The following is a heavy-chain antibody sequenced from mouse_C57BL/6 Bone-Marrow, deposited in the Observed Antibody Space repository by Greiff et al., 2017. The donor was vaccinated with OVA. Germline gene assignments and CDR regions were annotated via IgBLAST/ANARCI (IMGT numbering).Heavy chain of an antibody. J-gene: IGHJ1*03. V-gene: IGHV14-4*01. CDR3: TSNCWYFDV. Sequence: DVKLQESGAELVRPGASVKLSCTASGFNIKDDYMHWVKQRPEQGLEWIGWIDPENGDTEYASKFQGKATITADTSSNTAYLQLSSLTSEDTAVYYCTSNCWYFDVWGTGTTVTVSS. D-gene: IGHD4-1*01. CDR2: IDPENGDT. CDR1: GFNIKDDY.